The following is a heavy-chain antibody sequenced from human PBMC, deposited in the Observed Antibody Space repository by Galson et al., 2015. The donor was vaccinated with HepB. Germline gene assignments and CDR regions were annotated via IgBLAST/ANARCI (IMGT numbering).Heavy chain of an antibody. J-gene: IGHJ3*01. D-gene: IGHD3-10*01. V-gene: IGHV1-69*01. CDR2: IIPIFGTA. Sequence: SCKASGGTFSSYAISWVRQAPGQGLEWMGGIIPIFGTANYAQKFQGRVTITADESTSTAYMELSSLRSEDTVVYHCARVEITMVRGVTITNDPPGRFDPWGQGTLVTVSSDAFDVWGQGTMVTVSS. CDR1: GGTFSSYA. CDR3: ARVEITMVRGVTITNDPPGRFDPWGQGTLVTVSSDAFDV.